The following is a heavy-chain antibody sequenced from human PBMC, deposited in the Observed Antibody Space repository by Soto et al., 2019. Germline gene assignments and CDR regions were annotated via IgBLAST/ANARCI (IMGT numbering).Heavy chain of an antibody. J-gene: IGHJ6*02. CDR2: INAGNGNT. V-gene: IGHV1-3*05. Sequence: QVQLVQSGAEEKKPGASVKVSCKASGYTFTSYAMHWVRQAPGQRLEWMGWINAGNGNTKYSQKFQGRVTITRDTSASKAYMELSSLRSEDTAVYYCSRDKENYDFWSGYPTKYYYGMDVWGQGTTGTVSS. D-gene: IGHD3-3*01. CDR1: GYTFTSYA. CDR3: SRDKENYDFWSGYPTKYYYGMDV.